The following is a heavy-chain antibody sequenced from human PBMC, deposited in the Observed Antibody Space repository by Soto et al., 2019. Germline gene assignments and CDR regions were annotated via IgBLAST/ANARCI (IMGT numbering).Heavy chain of an antibody. J-gene: IGHJ4*02. CDR2: IIPIFGTA. CDR3: ARNLADCGGDCYSAPGLEYYFDY. V-gene: IGHV1-69*01. CDR1: GGTFSSYA. D-gene: IGHD2-21*02. Sequence: QVQLVQSGAEVKKPGSSVKVSCKASGGTFSSYAISWVRQAPGQGLEWMGGIIPIFGTANYAQKFQGRVTMTADESTSTADMELSSLRSEDTAVYYCARNLADCGGDCYSAPGLEYYFDYWGQGTLVTVSS.